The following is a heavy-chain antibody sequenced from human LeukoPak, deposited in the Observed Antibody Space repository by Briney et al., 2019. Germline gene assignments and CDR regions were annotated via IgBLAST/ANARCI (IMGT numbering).Heavy chain of an antibody. CDR1: GYSFTSYW. D-gene: IGHD2-21*01. V-gene: IGHV5-51*01. Sequence: GESLKISCKGSGYSFTSYWIGWVRQMPGKGLEWMGIIYPGDSDTRYSPSFQGQVTISADKSISTAYLQWSSLKASDTAMYYCATSSVMNYYYYYMDVWGKGTTVTISS. CDR2: IYPGDSDT. CDR3: ATSSVMNYYYYYMDV. J-gene: IGHJ6*03.